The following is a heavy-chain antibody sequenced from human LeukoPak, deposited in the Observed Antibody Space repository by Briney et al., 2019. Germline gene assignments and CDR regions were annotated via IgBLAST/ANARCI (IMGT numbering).Heavy chain of an antibody. D-gene: IGHD3-22*01. Sequence: PGGSLRLSCAASGFRFSNYGMSWVRQAPGKGLEWVSAISGSGGSTYYADSVKGRFTISRDNSKNTLYLQMNSLRAEDTAVYYCASNYYDSSGYYNHYRYWGQGTLVTVSS. V-gene: IGHV3-23*01. CDR3: ASNYYDSSGYYNHYRY. J-gene: IGHJ4*02. CDR2: ISGSGGST. CDR1: GFRFSNYG.